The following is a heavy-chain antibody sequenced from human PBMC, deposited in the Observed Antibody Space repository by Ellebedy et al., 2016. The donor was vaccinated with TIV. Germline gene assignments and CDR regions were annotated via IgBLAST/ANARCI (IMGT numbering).Heavy chain of an antibody. D-gene: IGHD3-3*01. V-gene: IGHV3-11*01. CDR3: AKGSTIFGPFDN. Sequence: GESLKISXEASGFTFSDYYMTWVRQAPGKGLEWVSYIGLTNSAIYYAGSVEGRFTISRDNAKNSLYLQMNSLRAEDTALYYCAKGSTIFGPFDNWGQGALVTVSS. J-gene: IGHJ4*02. CDR1: GFTFSDYY. CDR2: IGLTNSAI.